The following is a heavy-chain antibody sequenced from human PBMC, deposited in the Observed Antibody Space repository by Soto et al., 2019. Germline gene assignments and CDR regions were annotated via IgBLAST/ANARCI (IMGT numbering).Heavy chain of an antibody. CDR3: SRGQRADIGDYYYHGMDV. J-gene: IGHJ6*02. CDR1: GFIFSGSA. D-gene: IGHD5-12*01. Sequence: GSLRLSCAASGFIFSGSAIHWVRQASGKGLEWVGRIRSRANNYATSFAASVKGRFIFSRDDSKNMAYLQMNNLKTEDTAVYYSSRGQRADIGDYYYHGMDVWGQGTT. CDR2: IRSRANNYAT. V-gene: IGHV3-73*01.